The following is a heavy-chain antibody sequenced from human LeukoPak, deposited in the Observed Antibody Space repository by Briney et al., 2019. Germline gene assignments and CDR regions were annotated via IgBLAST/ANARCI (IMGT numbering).Heavy chain of an antibody. CDR3: ASDRLRGITMVSSGYYYGMDV. J-gene: IGHJ6*02. CDR2: IYYSGST. V-gene: IGHV4-30-4*01. D-gene: IGHD3-10*01. Sequence: SETLSLTCTVSGGSISSGDYYWSWIRQPPGKGLEWIGYIYYSGSTYYNPSLKSRVTISVDTSKNQFSLKLSSVTAADTAVYYCASDRLRGITMVSSGYYYGMDVWGQGTTVTVSS. CDR1: GGSISSGDYY.